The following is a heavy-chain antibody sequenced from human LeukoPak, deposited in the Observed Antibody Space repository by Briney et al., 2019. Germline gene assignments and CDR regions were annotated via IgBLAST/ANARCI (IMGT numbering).Heavy chain of an antibody. CDR3: ARVRPYDFWSGPYYYYGMDV. CDR2: IYYSGST. Sequence: SETLSLTCTVSGGSISSYYWSWIRQPPGKGLEWIGYIYYSGSTNYNPSLKSRVTISVDTSKNQFSLKLSSVTAADTAVYYCARVRPYDFWSGPYYYYGMDVWGQGTTVTVSS. CDR1: GGSISSYY. V-gene: IGHV4-59*01. D-gene: IGHD3-3*01. J-gene: IGHJ6*02.